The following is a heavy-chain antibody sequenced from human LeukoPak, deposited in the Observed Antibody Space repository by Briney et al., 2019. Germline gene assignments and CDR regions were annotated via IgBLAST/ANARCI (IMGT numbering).Heavy chain of an antibody. J-gene: IGHJ4*02. Sequence: PGGSLSLSCAASGFTFSNYAMSWVRQAPGKGLEWVSAISGSGGNTYYADSVKGRFTISRDNSKNTLFLQMNSLRAEDTAVYYCAKEAQGCSITSCYFDSWGQGTLVTVSS. CDR2: ISGSGGNT. V-gene: IGHV3-23*01. CDR1: GFTFSNYA. CDR3: AKEAQGCSITSCYFDS. D-gene: IGHD2-2*01.